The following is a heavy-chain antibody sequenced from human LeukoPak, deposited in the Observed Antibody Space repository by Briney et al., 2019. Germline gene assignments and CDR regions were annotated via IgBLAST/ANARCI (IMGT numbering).Heavy chain of an antibody. CDR2: IYISESVST. J-gene: IGHJ6*02. Sequence: SETLSLTCTVSGGSISNYYWSWIRQPAGKGLEWIGRIYISESVSTNYNPSLKSRVTMSVDTSKNQFSLRLSSVTAADTAVYYCARVSSGWYYYYGMDVWGQGTTVTVSS. V-gene: IGHV4-4*07. CDR3: ARVSSGWYYYYGMDV. CDR1: GGSISNYY. D-gene: IGHD6-19*01.